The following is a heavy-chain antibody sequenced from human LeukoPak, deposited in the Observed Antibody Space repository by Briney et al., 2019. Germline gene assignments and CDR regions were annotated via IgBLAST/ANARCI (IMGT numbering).Heavy chain of an antibody. J-gene: IGHJ4*02. CDR3: ARSRAFSGLLGY. D-gene: IGHD1-26*01. CDR1: GYFFTDYY. CDR2: INPNSGGT. Sequence: ASVKASCKASGYFFTDYYMHWVRQAPGQGLEWMGWINPNSGGTNYAQKFQGRVTMTRDTSISTAYMELSRLISDDTAVYYCARSRAFSGLLGYWGQGTLVSVSS. V-gene: IGHV1-2*02.